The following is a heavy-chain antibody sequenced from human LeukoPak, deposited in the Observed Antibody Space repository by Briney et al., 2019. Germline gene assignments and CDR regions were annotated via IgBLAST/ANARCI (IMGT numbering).Heavy chain of an antibody. CDR3: AKEVPGPGWYTVDY. V-gene: IGHV3-23*01. CDR1: GFTFSTFA. Sequence: PGGSLTLSCAASGFTFSTFALSWFRQAPGKGLEWVSAISSVSRTYYAGSVKGRFAISRDNSEKTLFLHMNSLRFEDTAIYYCAKEVPGPGWYTVDYWGQGTLVTVSS. J-gene: IGHJ4*02. D-gene: IGHD6-19*01. CDR2: ISSVSRT.